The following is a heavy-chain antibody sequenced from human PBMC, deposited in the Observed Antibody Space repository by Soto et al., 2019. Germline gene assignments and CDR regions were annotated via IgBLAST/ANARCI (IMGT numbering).Heavy chain of an antibody. CDR2: VYPGDSDT. CDR1: GYSFISYW. V-gene: IGHV5-51*01. Sequence: PGETLKISCKGSGYSFISYWIAWVSPLPGKGLERMGIVYPGDSDTRYSQSFQGQVTISADKSISTAYLQWSSLKASDTAMYYCARPRDGHKGKNYYGMDVWGQGTTVTVSS. J-gene: IGHJ6*02. CDR3: ARPRDGHKGKNYYGMDV.